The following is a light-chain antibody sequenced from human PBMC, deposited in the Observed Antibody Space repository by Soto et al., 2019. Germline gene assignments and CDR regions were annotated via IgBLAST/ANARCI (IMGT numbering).Light chain of an antibody. Sequence: QSLLTQPPSVSGAPGQRVTISCTGSSSNIGAGYDVHWYQQRPGAAPKLLISANINRPSGVPDRFSGSKSGTSASLAITGLQDDDEGDYYCQSYDSTLSARYVFGTGTKVTVL. CDR3: QSYDSTLSARYV. J-gene: IGLJ1*01. CDR2: ANI. V-gene: IGLV1-40*01. CDR1: SSNIGAGYD.